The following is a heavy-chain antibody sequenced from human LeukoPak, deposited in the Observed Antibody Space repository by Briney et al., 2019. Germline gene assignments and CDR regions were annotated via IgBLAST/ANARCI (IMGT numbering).Heavy chain of an antibody. CDR2: IWYDGSNK. D-gene: IGHD3-10*01. CDR3: ARSLYGSGSYYKEYPYYFDY. V-gene: IGHV3-33*01. Sequence: GGSLRLSCAASGFTFSSYGMHWVRQAPRKGLEWVAVIWYDGSNKYYADSVKGRFTISRDNSKNTLYPQMNSLRAEDTAVYYCARSLYGSGSYYKEYPYYFDYWGQGTLVTVSS. CDR1: GFTFSSYG. J-gene: IGHJ4*02.